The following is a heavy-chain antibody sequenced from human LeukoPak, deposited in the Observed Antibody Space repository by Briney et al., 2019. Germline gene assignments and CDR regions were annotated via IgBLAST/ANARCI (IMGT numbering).Heavy chain of an antibody. CDR3: AKNHRGYGFWSGYHFDY. D-gene: IGHD3-3*01. Sequence: GGSLRLSCAASGFTFDDYAMHWVRQAPGKGLEWVSGISWNSGSIGYVDSVKGRFTISRDNAKNSLYLQMNSLRTEDTALYYCAKNHRGYGFWSGYHFDYWGQGTLVTVSS. CDR1: GFTFDDYA. J-gene: IGHJ4*02. CDR2: ISWNSGSI. V-gene: IGHV3-9*01.